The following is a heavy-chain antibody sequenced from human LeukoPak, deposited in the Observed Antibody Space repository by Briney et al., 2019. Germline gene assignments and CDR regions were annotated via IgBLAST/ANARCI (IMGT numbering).Heavy chain of an antibody. J-gene: IGHJ4*02. CDR3: ASGFTIFGVVAHFDY. CDR1: GFTVSSNY. V-gene: IGHV3-53*01. D-gene: IGHD3-3*01. CDR2: IYSGGST. Sequence: PGGSLRLSCAASGFTVSSNYRSWVRQAPGKGLEWVSVIYSGGSTYYADSVKGRFTISRDNSKNTLYLQMNSLRAEDTAVYYCASGFTIFGVVAHFDYWGQGTLVTVSS.